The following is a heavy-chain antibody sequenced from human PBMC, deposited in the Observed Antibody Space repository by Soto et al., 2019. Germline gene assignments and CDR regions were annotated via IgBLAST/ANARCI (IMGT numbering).Heavy chain of an antibody. CDR1: GFNFGFFG. CDR2: ISGDGINT. Sequence: QIQLVESGGDVVQPGRSLRLSCAASGFNFGFFGMHWVRQAPGKGLEWVAFISGDGINTHYADFVRGRFTLSRDYSKTTMYLQMDTLRDDDTALYYCARGNLSFDFDSWGQGTLVTVSS. J-gene: IGHJ4*02. V-gene: IGHV3-30*03. CDR3: ARGNLSFDFDS. D-gene: IGHD1-26*01.